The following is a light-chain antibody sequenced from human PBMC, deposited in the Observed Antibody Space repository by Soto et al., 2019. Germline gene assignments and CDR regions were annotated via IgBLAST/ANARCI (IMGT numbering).Light chain of an antibody. CDR1: GSNIGSNT. Sequence: QSVLTQPPSASGTPGQRVTISCSGSGSNIGSNTVNWYQHLPGTAPKLLIYSNNQQPSGVPDRFSGSKSGTSASLAISGLQSDDEADYYCSAWDDSLSGPVFGGGTQLTVL. V-gene: IGLV1-44*01. CDR3: SAWDDSLSGPV. CDR2: SNN. J-gene: IGLJ7*01.